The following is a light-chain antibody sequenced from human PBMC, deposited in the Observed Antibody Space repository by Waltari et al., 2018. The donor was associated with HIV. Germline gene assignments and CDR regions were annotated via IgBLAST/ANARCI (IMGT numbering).Light chain of an antibody. Sequence: DIQMTQSPSSLSDSVGDTVTITCRASQNINNYLNWHQQRPGKPPNLLIYGASSPQPGVPSRFSARTSGANFTLTITRLQPEDFASYYCQQSFSAAITLGQGTRL. CDR3: QQSFSAAIT. CDR2: GAS. CDR1: QNINNY. V-gene: IGKV1-39*01. J-gene: IGKJ5*01.